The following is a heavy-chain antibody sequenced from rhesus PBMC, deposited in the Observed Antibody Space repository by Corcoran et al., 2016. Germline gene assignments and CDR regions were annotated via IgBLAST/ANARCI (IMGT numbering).Heavy chain of an antibody. CDR1: GYSISSNY. CDR2: IYGSSGST. J-gene: IGHJ4*01. CDR3: AREKRTAGTDFFY. Sequence: QVQLQESGPGLVKPSETLSLTCAVSGYSISSNYWSWIRQPPGKGLEWIGYIYGSSGSTYSNPSLKSRVTISTDPSKNQFSLKLSCVTAADTAVYYCAREKRTAGTDFFYWGQGVLVTVSS. V-gene: IGHV4-147*01. D-gene: IGHD1-1*01.